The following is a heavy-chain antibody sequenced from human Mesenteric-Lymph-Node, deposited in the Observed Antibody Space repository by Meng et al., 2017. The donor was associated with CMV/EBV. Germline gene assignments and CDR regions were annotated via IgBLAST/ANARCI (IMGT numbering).Heavy chain of an antibody. J-gene: IGHJ6*02. V-gene: IGHV1-18*01. Sequence: ASVKVSCKASGYTFTSYGISWVRQAPGQGLEWMGWISAYNGNTNYAQKLQGRVTMTTDTSTSTAYMELRSLRSDDTAVYYCARDRPKHSSSSVGFIYYHGMDVWGQGTTVTVSS. CDR2: ISAYNGNT. CDR1: GYTFTSYG. CDR3: ARDRPKHSSSSVGFIYYHGMDV. D-gene: IGHD6-6*01.